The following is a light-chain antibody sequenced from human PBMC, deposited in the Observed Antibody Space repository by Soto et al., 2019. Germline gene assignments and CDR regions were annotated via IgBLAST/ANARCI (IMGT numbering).Light chain of an antibody. V-gene: IGKV3-20*01. J-gene: IGKJ5*01. CDR1: QSVTTS. CDR2: GAS. CDR3: QHYHSGHRIA. Sequence: EIVLTHSQDTLSFSPVERSTLXYLASQSVTTSLAWYQHKTGQPPRLLISGASRRATGIPDRFSGSGSETDFTLTINRLEPEDFALYYCQHYHSGHRIAFGQGTRLEIK.